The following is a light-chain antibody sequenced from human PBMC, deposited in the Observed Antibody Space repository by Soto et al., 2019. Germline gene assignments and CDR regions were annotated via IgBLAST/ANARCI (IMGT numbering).Light chain of an antibody. Sequence: EIVMTQSPATLSVSPGERATLSCRASQSISSSLAWYQQKPGQAPRLLIYGASTRATGIPARFSGSGSGTEFTLTINSLQSEDFAVYYCQQYDNWPPHTFGQGTNLEIK. J-gene: IGKJ2*01. CDR2: GAS. V-gene: IGKV3-15*01. CDR3: QQYDNWPPHT. CDR1: QSISSS.